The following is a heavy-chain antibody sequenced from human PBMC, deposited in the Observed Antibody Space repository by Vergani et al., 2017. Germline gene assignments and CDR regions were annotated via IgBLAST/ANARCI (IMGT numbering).Heavy chain of an antibody. D-gene: IGHD1-14*01. CDR2: IYHSGST. Sequence: QVQLQESGPGLVTPSETLSLTCAVSGYSISSGYYWGWIRQPPGKGLEWIGSIYHSGSTYYNPSLKSRVTISVDTSKNQFSLKLSSVTAADTAVYYCARERNSDAFDIWGQGTMVTVSS. CDR3: ARERNSDAFDI. V-gene: IGHV4-38-2*02. J-gene: IGHJ3*02. CDR1: GYSISSGYY.